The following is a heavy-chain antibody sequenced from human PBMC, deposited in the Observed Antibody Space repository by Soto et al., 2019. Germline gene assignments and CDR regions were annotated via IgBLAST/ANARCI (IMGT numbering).Heavy chain of an antibody. CDR2: ISWNSGSI. J-gene: IGHJ3*02. CDR1: GFTFDDYA. Sequence: GGSLRLSCAASGFTFDDYAMHWVRQAPGKGLEWVSGISWNSGSIGYADSVKGRFTISRDNAKNSLYLQMNSLRAEDTALYYCAKDISFDYFDAFDIWGQGTMVTVSS. D-gene: IGHD3-9*01. V-gene: IGHV3-9*01. CDR3: AKDISFDYFDAFDI.